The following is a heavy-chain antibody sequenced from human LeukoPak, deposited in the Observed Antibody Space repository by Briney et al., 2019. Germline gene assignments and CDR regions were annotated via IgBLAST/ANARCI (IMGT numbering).Heavy chain of an antibody. J-gene: IGHJ3*02. Sequence: GGSLRLSCAASGFTFSSYWMSWVRQAPGKGLEWVANIRQDGSEKYYVDSVKGRFTISRDNAKNSLYLQMNSLRAEDTAVYYCARDWSDSSGWEDAFDIWGQGTMVTVSS. CDR2: IRQDGSEK. CDR1: GFTFSSYW. CDR3: ARDWSDSSGWEDAFDI. V-gene: IGHV3-7*01. D-gene: IGHD6-19*01.